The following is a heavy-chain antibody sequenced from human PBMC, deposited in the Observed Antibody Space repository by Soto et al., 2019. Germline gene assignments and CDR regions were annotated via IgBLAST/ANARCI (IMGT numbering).Heavy chain of an antibody. CDR2: ISSSSSYI. CDR1: GFTFSSYS. Sequence: PGGSLRLSCAASGFTFSSYSMNWVRQAPGKGLEWVSSISSSSSYIYYADSVKGRFTISRDNAKNSLYLQMNSLRAEDTAVYYCARDPGSYSGYDPFDYWGQGTLVTVSS. J-gene: IGHJ4*02. V-gene: IGHV3-21*01. D-gene: IGHD5-12*01. CDR3: ARDPGSYSGYDPFDY.